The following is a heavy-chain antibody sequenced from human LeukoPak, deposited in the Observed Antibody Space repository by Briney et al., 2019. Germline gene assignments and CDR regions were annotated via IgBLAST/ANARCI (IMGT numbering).Heavy chain of an antibody. Sequence: PGGSLRLSCAASGFPFSSYSMNWVRQAPGEGLEWVSYISSSRTTSYADSVKGRFTISRDNAKNSLYLQMNSLRAEDTAVYYCARRGSYGSDWGQGTLVTVSS. CDR3: ARRGSYGSD. CDR1: GFPFSSYS. V-gene: IGHV3-48*01. CDR2: ISSSRTT. D-gene: IGHD5-18*01. J-gene: IGHJ4*02.